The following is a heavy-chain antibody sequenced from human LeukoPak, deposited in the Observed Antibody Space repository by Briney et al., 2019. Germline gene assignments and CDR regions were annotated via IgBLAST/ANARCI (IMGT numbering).Heavy chain of an antibody. Sequence: ASVKVSCKASGGTFSSYAISWVRQAPGQGLEWMGGIIPIFGTANYAQKFQGRVTITADESTSTAYIELSSLRSEDTAVYYCARGAAMNDYGDFFDYWGQGTLVTVSS. V-gene: IGHV1-69*13. CDR1: GGTFSSYA. D-gene: IGHD4-17*01. CDR3: ARGAAMNDYGDFFDY. J-gene: IGHJ4*02. CDR2: IIPIFGTA.